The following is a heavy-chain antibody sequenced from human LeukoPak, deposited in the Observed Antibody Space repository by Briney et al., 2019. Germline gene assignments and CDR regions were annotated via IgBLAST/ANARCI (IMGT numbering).Heavy chain of an antibody. J-gene: IGHJ4*02. D-gene: IGHD2-2*01. Sequence: GASVKVSCKVSGYTLTELSMHGVRQAPGRGLEWMGGFDPEDGETIYAQKFQGRVTMTEDTSTDTAYMELSSLRSEDTAVYYCAVHPLVVVPAPDYWGQGTLVTVSS. CDR3: AVHPLVVVPAPDY. CDR1: GYTLTELS. CDR2: FDPEDGET. V-gene: IGHV1-24*01.